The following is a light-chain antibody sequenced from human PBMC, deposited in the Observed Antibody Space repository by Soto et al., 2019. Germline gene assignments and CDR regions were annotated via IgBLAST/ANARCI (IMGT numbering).Light chain of an antibody. J-gene: IGKJ1*01. CDR2: GAS. CDR1: QRVSST. V-gene: IGKV3-15*01. Sequence: EIVLTQSPGTLSLSPGESATLSCRASQRVSSTYLAWYQQKPGQAPRLLIYGASTRATGIPVRFSGSASGTEFTLTISSLQSEDFTVYYCQQYNKWPLTFGQGTKVDIK. CDR3: QQYNKWPLT.